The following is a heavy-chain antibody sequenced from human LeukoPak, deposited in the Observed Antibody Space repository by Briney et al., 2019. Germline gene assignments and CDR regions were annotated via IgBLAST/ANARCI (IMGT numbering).Heavy chain of an antibody. V-gene: IGHV4-59*01. CDR2: IYYSGST. CDR3: ARTTVVPAACYMDV. D-gene: IGHD2-2*01. J-gene: IGHJ6*03. CDR1: GGSISSYY. Sequence: PSETLSLTCTVSGGSISSYYWSWIRQPPGKGLEWIGYIYYSGSTNYNPSPKSRVTISVDTSKNQFSLKLSSVTAADTAVYYCARTTVVPAACYMDVWGKGTTVTVSS.